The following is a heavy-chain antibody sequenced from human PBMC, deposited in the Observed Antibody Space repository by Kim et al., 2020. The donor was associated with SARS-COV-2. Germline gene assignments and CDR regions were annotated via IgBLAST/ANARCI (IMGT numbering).Heavy chain of an antibody. CDR3: ARDSIPQLGERYYYYGMDV. CDR2: IIPILGIA. D-gene: IGHD3-10*01. J-gene: IGHJ6*02. Sequence: SVKVSCKASGGTFSSYAISWVRQAPGQGLEWMGRIIPILGIANYAQKFQGRVTITADKSTSTAYMELSSLRSEDTAVYYCARDSIPQLGERYYYYGMDVWGQGTTVTVSS. CDR1: GGTFSSYA. V-gene: IGHV1-69*04.